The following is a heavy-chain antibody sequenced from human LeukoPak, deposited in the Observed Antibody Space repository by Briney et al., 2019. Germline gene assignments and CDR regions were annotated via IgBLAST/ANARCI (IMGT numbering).Heavy chain of an antibody. CDR3: ATDLTVRAANYYFDH. D-gene: IGHD1-26*01. CDR2: ISTDGSDK. V-gene: IGHV3-30-3*01. Sequence: ERSLRLSCAASGFTFSNYPMHWVRQAPGKGLEWVAVISTDGSDKHYADSVKGRFTISRDNSRNTLYLQMDSLRAEDTAVYFCATDLTVRAANYYFDHWGQGTLVTVSS. CDR1: GFTFSNYP. J-gene: IGHJ4*02.